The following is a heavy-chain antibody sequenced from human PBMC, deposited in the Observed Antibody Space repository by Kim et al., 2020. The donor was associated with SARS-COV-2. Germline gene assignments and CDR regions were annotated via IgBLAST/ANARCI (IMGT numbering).Heavy chain of an antibody. CDR2: ISYDGSNK. V-gene: IGHV3-30*04. D-gene: IGHD5-18*01. CDR1: GFTFSSYA. Sequence: GGSLRLSCAASGFTFSSYAMHWVRQAPGKGLEWVAVISYDGSNKYYADSVKCRFTISRDNSKNTLYLQMNSLRAEDTAVYYCARDRGYSYGLFGQQEGSFYYWGQGTLVTVSS. CDR3: ARDRGYSYGLFGQQEGSFYY. J-gene: IGHJ4*02.